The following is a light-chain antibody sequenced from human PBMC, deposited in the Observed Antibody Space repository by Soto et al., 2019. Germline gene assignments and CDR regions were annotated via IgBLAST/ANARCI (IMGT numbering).Light chain of an antibody. V-gene: IGKV3-20*01. CDR3: QQYGSSGT. CDR2: GAS. J-gene: IGKJ1*01. Sequence: EIVLTQSPVTLSLSPGERATLSCRASQSVSSSSLAWYQQKPGQAPRLLIYGASSRATGIRDRFSGSGSGTDFTLTISRLEPEDFAVYYCQQYGSSGTFGQGTKVE. CDR1: QSVSSSS.